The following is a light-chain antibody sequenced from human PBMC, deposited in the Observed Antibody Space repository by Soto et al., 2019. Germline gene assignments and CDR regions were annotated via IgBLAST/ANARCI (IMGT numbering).Light chain of an antibody. CDR1: SSDVGDYDY. V-gene: IGLV2-8*01. Sequence: QSALTQPPSASGSPGQSVTISCTGTSSDVGDYDYVSWYQQHPGKAPKLMIYEVSKRPSGVPGRFSGSKSGNTASLTVSGLRAEDEADYYCSSYAGSNPVVFGTGTKVTVL. J-gene: IGLJ1*01. CDR3: SSYAGSNPVV. CDR2: EVS.